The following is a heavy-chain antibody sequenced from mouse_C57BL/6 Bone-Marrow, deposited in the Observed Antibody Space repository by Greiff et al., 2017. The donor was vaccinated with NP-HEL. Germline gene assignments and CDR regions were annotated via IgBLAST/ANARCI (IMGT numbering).Heavy chain of an antibody. Sequence: EVQLQQSGPELVKPGASVKISCKASGYSFTDYNMNWVKQSNGKSLEWIGVINPNYGTTSYNQKFKGKATLTVDPSSSTAYMQLNSLTSEDSAVYYCARGRCVITTVPIPSHFDYWGQGTTLTVSS. CDR1: GYSFTDYN. CDR2: INPNYGTT. V-gene: IGHV1-39*01. J-gene: IGHJ2*01. CDR3: ARGRCVITTVPIPSHFDY. D-gene: IGHD1-1*01.